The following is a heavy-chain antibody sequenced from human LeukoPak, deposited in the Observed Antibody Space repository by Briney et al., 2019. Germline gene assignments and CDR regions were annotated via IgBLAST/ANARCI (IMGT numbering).Heavy chain of an antibody. CDR3: AREDYDYVWGSYRY. CDR2: ISAYNGNT. D-gene: IGHD3-16*02. J-gene: IGHJ4*02. CDR1: GYTFTNYD. Sequence: RASVKVSCKASGYTFTNYDINWVRQATGQGLEWMGWISAYNGNTNYAQKLQGGVTMTTDTSTSTAYMELRSLRSDDTAVYYCAREDYDYVWGSYRYWGQGTLVTVSS. V-gene: IGHV1-18*01.